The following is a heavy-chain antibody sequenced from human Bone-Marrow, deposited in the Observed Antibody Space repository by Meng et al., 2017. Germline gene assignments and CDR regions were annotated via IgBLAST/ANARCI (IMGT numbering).Heavy chain of an antibody. CDR2: SGSDDKT. Sequence: GGSLRLSCAASGFILSSYAMGWVRQAPGKGLEWVSASGSDDKTHYADSVKGRFTISRDNSKNTLYLQMNSLRSEDTAVYYCARDMIVVVPAAYYYYYGMDVWGQGTTVTVSS. D-gene: IGHD2-2*01. J-gene: IGHJ6*02. CDR1: GFILSSYA. CDR3: ARDMIVVVPAAYYYYYGMDV. V-gene: IGHV3-23*01.